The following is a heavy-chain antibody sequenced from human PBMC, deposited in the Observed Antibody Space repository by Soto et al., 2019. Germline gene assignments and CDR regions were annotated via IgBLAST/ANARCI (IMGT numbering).Heavy chain of an antibody. CDR2: ISYDGSNK. CDR3: AKGGRLLWFGELYAH. J-gene: IGHJ4*02. Sequence: QVQLVESGGGVVQPGRSLRLSCAASGFTFSSYGMHWVRQAPGKGLEWVAVISYDGSNKYYADSVKARFTISRDNSKNTLYLQMNSLRAEDTAVYYCAKGGRLLWFGELYAHWGQGPLVTVSS. V-gene: IGHV3-30*18. CDR1: GFTFSSYG. D-gene: IGHD3-10*01.